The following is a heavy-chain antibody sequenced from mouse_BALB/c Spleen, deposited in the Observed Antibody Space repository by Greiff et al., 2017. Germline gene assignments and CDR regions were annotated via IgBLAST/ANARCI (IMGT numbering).Heavy chain of an antibody. Sequence: DVHLVESGPSLVKPSQTLSLTCSVTGDSITSGYWNWIRKFPGNKLEYMGYISYSGSTYYNPSLKSRISITRDTSKNQYYLQLNSVTTEDTATYYCARDYRYDGYAMDYWGQGTSVTVSS. CDR1: GDSITSGY. J-gene: IGHJ4*01. D-gene: IGHD2-14*01. V-gene: IGHV3-8*02. CDR2: ISYSGST. CDR3: ARDYRYDGYAMDY.